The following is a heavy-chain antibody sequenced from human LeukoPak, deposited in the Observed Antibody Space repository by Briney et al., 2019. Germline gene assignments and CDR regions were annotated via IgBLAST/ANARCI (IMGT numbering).Heavy chain of an antibody. CDR1: GYTFIAYY. D-gene: IGHD3-10*01. CDR2: IHPNTGAT. J-gene: IGHJ4*02. V-gene: IGHV1-2*02. Sequence: ASVKVSCKASGYTFIAYYMHWVRQAPGQGLEWMGWIHPNTGATIYAEKFQGRVTMTRDTSISTAYMELRSLRSDDTAVYYCARDQAYYGSGSYPQSLFDYWGQGTLVTVSS. CDR3: ARDQAYYGSGSYPQSLFDY.